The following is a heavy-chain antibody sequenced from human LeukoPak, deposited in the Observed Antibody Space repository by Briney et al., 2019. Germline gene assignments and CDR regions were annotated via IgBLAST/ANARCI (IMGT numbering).Heavy chain of an antibody. CDR3: ARGGTWVRGVSSFAYYYHMDV. Sequence: ASVKVSCKASGYTFTGYYMHWVRQAPGQGLEWMGWINPNSGGTNYAQKFQGRVTMTTDTSTSTAYMELRSLRSDDTAVYYCARGGTWVRGVSSFAYYYHMDVWGQGTTVTVSS. J-gene: IGHJ6*03. CDR2: INPNSGGT. D-gene: IGHD3-10*01. V-gene: IGHV1-2*02. CDR1: GYTFTGYY.